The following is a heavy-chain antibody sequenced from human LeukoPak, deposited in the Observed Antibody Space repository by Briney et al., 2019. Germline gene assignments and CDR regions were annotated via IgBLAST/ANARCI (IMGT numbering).Heavy chain of an antibody. CDR2: ISAYNGNT. V-gene: IGHV1-18*01. D-gene: IGHD3-22*01. J-gene: IGHJ4*02. Sequence: VKVSCKASGYTFTIYGISWVRQAPGQGLEWMGWISAYNGNTNYAQKLQGRVTMTTDTSTSTAFMELRSLRSDDTAVYYCARVKRGSGYYLYWGQGTLVTVSS. CDR1: GYTFTIYG. CDR3: ARVKRGSGYYLY.